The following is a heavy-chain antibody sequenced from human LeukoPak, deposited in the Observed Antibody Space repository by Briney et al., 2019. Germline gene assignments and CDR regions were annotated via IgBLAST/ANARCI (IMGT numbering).Heavy chain of an antibody. Sequence: ASETLSLTCNVSGDSISSYYWSWIRQSPGKGLEWIGYIYYSGSTYYNPALKSRVTISVDTSKSQFSLNLSSVTAADTAVYYCARAWYYDFWSGSLGYYYYMDVWGKGTTVTVSS. CDR1: GDSISSYY. CDR3: ARAWYYDFWSGSLGYYYYMDV. J-gene: IGHJ6*03. D-gene: IGHD3-3*01. V-gene: IGHV4-59*01. CDR2: IYYSGST.